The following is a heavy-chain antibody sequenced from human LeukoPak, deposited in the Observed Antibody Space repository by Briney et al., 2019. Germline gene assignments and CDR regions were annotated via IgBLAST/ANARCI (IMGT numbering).Heavy chain of an antibody. CDR3: ASLSGTYGSTSRILDF. V-gene: IGHV3-23*01. CDR1: GFPLNSFG. CDR2: ICGRGDDT. J-gene: IGHJ4*02. D-gene: IGHD1-1*01. Sequence: GGSLRLSCAGSGFPLNSFGIMWVGQTPDKGREGVSAICGRGDDTLYADCVKGRVTIYRDNAKNTVHVQMRRLRDDDTAFYFCASLSGTYGSTSRILDFWGQGTPFTVSS.